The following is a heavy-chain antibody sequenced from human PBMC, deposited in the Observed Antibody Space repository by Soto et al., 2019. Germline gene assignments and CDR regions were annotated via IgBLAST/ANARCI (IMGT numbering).Heavy chain of an antibody. Sequence: SETLSLTCAVYGGSFSGYYWSWIRQPPGKGLEWIGEINHSGSTNYNPSLKSRVTISVDTSKNQFSLKLSSVTAADTAVYYCARTSDYWGQGTLVTVSS. V-gene: IGHV4-34*01. CDR1: GGSFSGYY. CDR2: INHSGST. J-gene: IGHJ4*02. CDR3: ARTSDY.